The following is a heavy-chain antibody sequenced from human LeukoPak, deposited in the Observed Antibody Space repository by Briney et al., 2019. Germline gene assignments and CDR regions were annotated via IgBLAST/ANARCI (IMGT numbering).Heavy chain of an antibody. CDR2: ICYSGST. J-gene: IGHJ4*02. CDR3: ARGGSYHLGGDY. CDR1: GGSISSSSYY. V-gene: IGHV4-39*07. D-gene: IGHD1-26*01. Sequence: SETLSLTCTVSGGSISSSSYYWGWIRQPPGKGLEWIGSICYSGSTYYNPSLKSRVTISVDTSKNQFSLKLSSVTAADTAVYYCARGGSYHLGGDYWGQGTLVTVSS.